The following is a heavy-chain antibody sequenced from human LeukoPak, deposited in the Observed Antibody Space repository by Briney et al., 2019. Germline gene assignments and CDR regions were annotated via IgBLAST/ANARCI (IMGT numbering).Heavy chain of an antibody. Sequence: PGGSLRLSCAASGFTFSSSGLHWIRRAPDKGLEWVAFIHYDGSIKYYADSVKGRFTISRDNSQNTVDLHMNSLRAEDTAVYYCAKDAQRGFHYSNSLEYWGQGTLVTVSS. CDR2: IHYDGSIK. V-gene: IGHV3-30*02. CDR1: GFTFSSSG. D-gene: IGHD4-11*01. J-gene: IGHJ4*02. CDR3: AKDAQRGFHYSNSLEY.